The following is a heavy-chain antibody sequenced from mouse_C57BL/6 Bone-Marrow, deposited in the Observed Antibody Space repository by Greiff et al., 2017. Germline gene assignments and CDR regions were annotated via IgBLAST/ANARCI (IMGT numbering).Heavy chain of an antibody. V-gene: IGHV1-26*01. CDR2: INPNNGGT. CDR3: ARDYYGSSWYFDY. J-gene: IGHJ2*03. CDR1: GYTFTDYY. Sequence: EVQLQQSGPELVKPGASVKISCKASGYTFTDYYMNWVKQSHGKSLEWIGDINPNNGGTSYNQKLKGKATLTVDKSSSTAYMELRSLTSEDSAVYYCARDYYGSSWYFDYCDQGNSLTVSS. D-gene: IGHD1-1*01.